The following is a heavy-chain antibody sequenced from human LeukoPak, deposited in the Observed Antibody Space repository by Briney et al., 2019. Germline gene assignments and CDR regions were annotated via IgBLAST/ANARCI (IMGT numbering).Heavy chain of an antibody. CDR3: ARDRPPELLRYFDWPPPHYSYGMDV. V-gene: IGHV4-59*01. J-gene: IGHJ6*02. D-gene: IGHD3-9*01. Sequence: PSETLSLTCTVSGGSISSYYWSWIRQPPGKGLEWIGYIYYSGSTNYNPSLKSRVTISVDTSKNQFSLKLSSVTAADTAVYYCARDRPPELLRYFDWPPPHYSYGMDVWGQGTTVTVSS. CDR1: GGSISSYY. CDR2: IYYSGST.